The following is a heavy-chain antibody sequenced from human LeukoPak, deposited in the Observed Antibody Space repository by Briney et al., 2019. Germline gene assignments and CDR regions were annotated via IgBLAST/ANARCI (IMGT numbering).Heavy chain of an antibody. V-gene: IGHV3-30*18. CDR2: ISYDGSNK. J-gene: IGHJ3*02. CDR3: AKLEYCSSTSCQSGRAAFDI. CDR1: GFTFSSYG. Sequence: GGSLRLSCAASGFTFSSYGMHWVRQAPGKGLEWVAVISYDGSNKYYADSVKGRFTISRDNSKNTLYLQMNSLRAGDTAVYYCAKLEYCSSTSCQSGRAAFDIWGQGTMVTVSS. D-gene: IGHD2-2*01.